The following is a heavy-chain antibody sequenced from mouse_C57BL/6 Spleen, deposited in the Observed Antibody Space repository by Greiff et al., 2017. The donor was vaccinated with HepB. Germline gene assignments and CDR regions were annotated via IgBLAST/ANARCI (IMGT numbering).Heavy chain of an antibody. Sequence: VQLQQSGAELARPGASVKLSCKASGYTFTSYGISWVKQRTGQGLEWIGEIYPRSGNTYYNEKFKGKATLTADKSSSTAHMELRSLTSEDSAVYFCARDDYDEGYWYFDVWGTGTTVTVSS. D-gene: IGHD2-4*01. CDR3: ARDDYDEGYWYFDV. CDR2: IYPRSGNT. V-gene: IGHV1-81*01. CDR1: GYTFTSYG. J-gene: IGHJ1*03.